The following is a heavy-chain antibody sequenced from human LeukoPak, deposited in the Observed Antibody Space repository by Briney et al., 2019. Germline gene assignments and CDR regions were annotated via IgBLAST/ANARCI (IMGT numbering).Heavy chain of an antibody. CDR2: ISGSGTST. CDR1: GFTFTNAW. J-gene: IGHJ4*02. V-gene: IGHV3-23*01. Sequence: PGGSLRLSCVASGFTFTNAWMNWVRQAPGKGLEWVSGISGSGTSTYYADSVKGRFTISRDNSKNTLYLQMNSLRAEDTAVYYCASRNYYDSSGYYYYYFDYWGQGILVTVSS. CDR3: ASRNYYDSSGYYYYYFDY. D-gene: IGHD3-22*01.